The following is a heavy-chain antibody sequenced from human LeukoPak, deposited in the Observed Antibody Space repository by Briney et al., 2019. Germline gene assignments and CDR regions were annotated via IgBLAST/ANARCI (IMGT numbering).Heavy chain of an antibody. Sequence: GGSLRLSCAASGFTFSSYWMSWVRQAPGKGLEWVANIKQDGSEKYYVDSVKGRFTISRDNAKNSLYLQMNSLRAEDTAVYYCARAMVPIIVVPSEGFDYWGQGTLVTVSS. D-gene: IGHD3-22*01. V-gene: IGHV3-7*01. CDR3: ARAMVPIIVVPSEGFDY. CDR1: GFTFSSYW. CDR2: IKQDGSEK. J-gene: IGHJ4*02.